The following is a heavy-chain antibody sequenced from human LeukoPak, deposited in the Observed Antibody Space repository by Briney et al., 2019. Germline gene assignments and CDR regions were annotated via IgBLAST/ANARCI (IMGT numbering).Heavy chain of an antibody. CDR1: GFTFSSYA. CDR2: ISGSGGST. Sequence: GGSLRLSCAASGFTFSSYAMSWVRQAPGKGLEWVSAISGSGGSTYYADSVKGRFTISRGNSKNTLYLQMNSLRAEDTAVYYCAREGHCSTTSCYTPFDYWGQGTLVTVSS. CDR3: AREGHCSTTSCYTPFDY. J-gene: IGHJ4*02. V-gene: IGHV3-23*01. D-gene: IGHD2-2*02.